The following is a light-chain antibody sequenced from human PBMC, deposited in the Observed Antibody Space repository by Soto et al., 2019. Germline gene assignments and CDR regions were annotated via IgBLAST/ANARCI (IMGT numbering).Light chain of an antibody. CDR1: QSISSW. V-gene: IGKV1-5*01. CDR2: DAS. Sequence: DIQMTQSPSTLSASVGDRVTITCRASQSISSWLAWYQQKPGKAPKLLIYDASSLESGVPSRFSGSGSETEFTLTISSLQPDDFAPYYCQQYNSYSWTFGQGTKVEIK. CDR3: QQYNSYSWT. J-gene: IGKJ1*01.